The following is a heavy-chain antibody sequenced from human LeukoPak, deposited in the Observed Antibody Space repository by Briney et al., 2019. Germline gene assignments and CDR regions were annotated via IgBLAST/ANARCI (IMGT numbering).Heavy chain of an antibody. CDR1: GGSISSYY. V-gene: IGHV4-59*01. Sequence: SETLSLTCTVSGGSISSYYWSWIRQPPGKGLEWIGYIYYSGSTNYNPSPKSRVTISVDTSKNQFSLKLSSVTAADTAVYYCARVSEYSSSWADWYFDLWGRGTLVTVSS. J-gene: IGHJ2*01. CDR2: IYYSGST. CDR3: ARVSEYSSSWADWYFDL. D-gene: IGHD6-13*01.